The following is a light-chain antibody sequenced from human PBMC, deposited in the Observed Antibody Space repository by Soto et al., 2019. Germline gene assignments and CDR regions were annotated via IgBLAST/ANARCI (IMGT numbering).Light chain of an antibody. J-gene: IGKJ5*01. CDR3: QQLNSYPLT. Sequence: DIQMTQSPSTLSASVGDRVTISCRASQIISSFLNWYQQKPGKAPKLLIFLASSLQSGVPSRFSGSGSGADFTLTISSLQPEDFATYYCQQLNSYPLTFGQGTRLEIK. CDR2: LAS. V-gene: IGKV1-39*01. CDR1: QIISSF.